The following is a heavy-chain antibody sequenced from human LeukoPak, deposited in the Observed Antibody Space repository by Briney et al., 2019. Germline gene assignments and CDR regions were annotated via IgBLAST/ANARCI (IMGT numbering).Heavy chain of an antibody. V-gene: IGHV3-7*01. Sequence: GGSLRLSCAASGFTFSSYWMSWVRQAPGKGLEWVANIKQDGSEKYYVDSVKGRFTISRDNAKNSLYLQMNSLRAEDTAVYYCVVAAAGSLALHWGQGTLVTVSS. CDR1: GFTFSSYW. D-gene: IGHD6-13*01. CDR2: IKQDGSEK. CDR3: VVAAAGSLALH. J-gene: IGHJ4*02.